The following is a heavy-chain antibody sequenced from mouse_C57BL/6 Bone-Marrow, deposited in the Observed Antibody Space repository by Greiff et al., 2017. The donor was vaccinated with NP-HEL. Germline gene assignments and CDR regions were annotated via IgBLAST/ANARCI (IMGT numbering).Heavy chain of an antibody. CDR3: ASPIYYYGSRFAY. D-gene: IGHD1-1*01. V-gene: IGHV5-6*01. CDR2: ISSGGSYT. J-gene: IGHJ3*01. Sequence: EVQRVESGGDLVKPGGSLKLSCAASGFTFSSYGMSWVRQTPDKRLEWVATISSGGSYTYYPDSVKGRFTISRDNAKNTLYLQMSSLKSEDTAMYYCASPIYYYGSRFAYWGQGTLVTVSA. CDR1: GFTFSSYG.